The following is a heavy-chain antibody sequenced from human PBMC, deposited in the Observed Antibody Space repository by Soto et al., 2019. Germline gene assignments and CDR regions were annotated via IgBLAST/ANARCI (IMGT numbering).Heavy chain of an antibody. CDR1: GFTFSSYA. V-gene: IGHV3-30-3*01. D-gene: IGHD6-6*01. CDR2: ISYDGSNK. Sequence: QVQLVESGGGVVQPGRSLRLSCAASGFTFSSYAMHWVRQAPGKGLEWVAVISYDGSNKYYADSVKGRFIISRDNSKNTLYLQMNSLRAEDTAVYYCASFDSSSSFDYWGQGTLVTVSS. CDR3: ASFDSSSSFDY. J-gene: IGHJ4*02.